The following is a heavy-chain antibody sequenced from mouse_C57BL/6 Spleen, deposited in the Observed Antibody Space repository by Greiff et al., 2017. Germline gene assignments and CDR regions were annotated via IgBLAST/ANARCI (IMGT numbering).Heavy chain of an antibody. CDR1: GYTFTSYG. Sequence: HVLLEQPGGDLVKPGASLKLSCTASGYTFTSYGMPWVRQTPGQGLEWVGTIDSSGSYTNYNQKVKGKVTLTVDKSTSTGYMQISSLKSEDTAIYYCAREDDSSDYWFAYWGQGTLVTVSA. CDR2: IDSSGSYT. D-gene: IGHD1-1*01. J-gene: IGHJ3*01. V-gene: IGHV1-50*01. CDR3: AREDDSSDYWFAY.